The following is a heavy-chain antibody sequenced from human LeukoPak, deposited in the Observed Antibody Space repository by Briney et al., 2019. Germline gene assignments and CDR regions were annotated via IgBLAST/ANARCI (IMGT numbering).Heavy chain of an antibody. J-gene: IGHJ5*02. V-gene: IGHV1-18*01. CDR2: ISAYNGNT. CDR3: ARDRQHLIAVAGDNWFDP. CDR1: GYTFTSYG. D-gene: IGHD6-19*01. Sequence: ASVKVSCKASGYTFTSYGISWVRQAPGQGLEWMGWISAYNGNTNYAQKLQGRVTMTTDTSTSTAYMELRSLRSDDTAVYYCARDRQHLIAVAGDNWFDPWGQGTLVTVSS.